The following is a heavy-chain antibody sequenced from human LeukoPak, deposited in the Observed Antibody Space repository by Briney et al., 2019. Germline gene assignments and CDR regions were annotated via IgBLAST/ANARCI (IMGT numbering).Heavy chain of an antibody. J-gene: IGHJ4*02. CDR2: IYHSGST. D-gene: IGHD6-13*01. CDR1: GGSISSSNW. CDR3: GRRNSGRWSYY. Sequence: PSETLSLTCAVSGGSISSSNWWSWVRPPPGEGLEWIGEIYHSGSTNYNPSLKSRVTISVDKSKNQFSLKLSSVTAADTAVYYCGRRNSGRWSYYWGQGTLVTVSS. V-gene: IGHV4-4*02.